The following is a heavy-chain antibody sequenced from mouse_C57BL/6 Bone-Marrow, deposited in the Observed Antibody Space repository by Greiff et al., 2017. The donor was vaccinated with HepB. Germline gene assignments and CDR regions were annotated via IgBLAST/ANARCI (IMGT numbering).Heavy chain of an antibody. D-gene: IGHD1-1*01. J-gene: IGHJ3*01. CDR2: ISNLAYSI. Sequence: EVQLVESGGGLVQPGGSLKLSCAASGFTFSDYGMAWVRQAPRKGPEWVAFISNLAYSIYYADTVTGRFTISRENAKNTLYLEMGSLRSEDTAMYYCARGNYGSSPWFAYWGQGTLVTVSA. CDR3: ARGNYGSSPWFAY. V-gene: IGHV5-15*01. CDR1: GFTFSDYG.